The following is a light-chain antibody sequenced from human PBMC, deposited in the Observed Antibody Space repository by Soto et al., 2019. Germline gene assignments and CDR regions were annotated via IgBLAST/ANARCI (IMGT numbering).Light chain of an antibody. CDR1: QSISSY. V-gene: IGKV1-39*01. CDR2: AAS. Sequence: DIQMTQSPSSLSASVGDRVTITCRASQSISSYLNWYQQKPGKAPKLLIYAASSLQSGVPSTFSGSGSGTDFTLTISSPQPEDFATYYCQQSYSTPPWTFGQGTKVEIK. J-gene: IGKJ1*01. CDR3: QQSYSTPPWT.